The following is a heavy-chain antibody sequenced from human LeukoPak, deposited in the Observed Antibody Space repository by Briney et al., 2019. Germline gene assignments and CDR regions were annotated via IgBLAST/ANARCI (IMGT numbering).Heavy chain of an antibody. J-gene: IGHJ5*02. CDR2: IYHSGST. CDR1: GGSISSSNW. Sequence: SETLSLTCTVSGGSISSSNWWSWVRQPPGKGLEWIGEIYHSGSTNYNPSLKSRVTIPVDKSKNQFSLKLSSVTAADTAVYYCARVELLGYCSGGSCANWFDPWGQGTLVTVSS. CDR3: ARVELLGYCSGGSCANWFDP. D-gene: IGHD2-15*01. V-gene: IGHV4-4*02.